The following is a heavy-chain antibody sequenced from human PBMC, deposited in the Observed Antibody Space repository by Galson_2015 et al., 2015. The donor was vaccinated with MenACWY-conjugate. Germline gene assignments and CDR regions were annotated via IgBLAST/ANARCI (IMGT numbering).Heavy chain of an antibody. CDR1: GFTFSNYV. V-gene: IGHV3-23*01. J-gene: IGHJ4*02. CDR2: ITGSGGST. D-gene: IGHD6-13*01. Sequence: SLRLSCAASGFTFSNYVMNWVRQVPEKGLEWVSTITGSGGSTYYADSLKGRFTISRDNSKNTLYLQMNSLRAEDTAVYYCAKAAYTSSWYQDAFDYWGQGSLVTVSS. CDR3: AKAAYTSSWYQDAFDY.